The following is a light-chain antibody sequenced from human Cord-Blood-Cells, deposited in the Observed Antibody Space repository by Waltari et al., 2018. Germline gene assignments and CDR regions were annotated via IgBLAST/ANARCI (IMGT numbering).Light chain of an antibody. Sequence: IVLTQSPATLSLSPGDRATLSCRASQSVSSWYLAWYQQKPGQAPRPLIYAASSRATGIPDRFSGSGSGTYFTLTISRLEPEDFAVYYCQQYGSSPTFGPGTKVDIK. CDR2: AAS. CDR1: QSVSSWY. J-gene: IGKJ3*01. V-gene: IGKV3-20*01. CDR3: QQYGSSPT.